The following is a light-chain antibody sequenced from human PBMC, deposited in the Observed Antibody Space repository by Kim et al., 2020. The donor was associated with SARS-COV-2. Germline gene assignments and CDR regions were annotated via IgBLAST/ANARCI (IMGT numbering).Light chain of an antibody. Sequence: QPATLTCTGNSNNVGNEGVVWLRQHQGHPPKLLSYRDNNRPSEISERLSASRSGNTASLTITGLQPEDEADYYCSAWDSSLSAWVFGGGTQLTVL. CDR3: SAWDSSLSAWV. J-gene: IGLJ3*02. V-gene: IGLV10-54*01. CDR1: SNNVGNEG. CDR2: RDN.